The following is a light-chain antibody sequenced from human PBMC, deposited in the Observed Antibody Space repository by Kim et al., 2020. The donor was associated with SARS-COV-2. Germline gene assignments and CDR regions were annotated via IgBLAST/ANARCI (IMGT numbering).Light chain of an antibody. Sequence: ATINYNSSQSFLDRSNNKNHFAWYQQKPGQPPKLLVYWASTRESGVPDRFSGSGSGTDFTLTNSSLQAEDVSVYYCQQYFTTPPTFGGGTKVDIK. CDR1: QSFLDRSNNKNH. V-gene: IGKV4-1*01. CDR2: WAS. CDR3: QQYFTTPPT. J-gene: IGKJ4*01.